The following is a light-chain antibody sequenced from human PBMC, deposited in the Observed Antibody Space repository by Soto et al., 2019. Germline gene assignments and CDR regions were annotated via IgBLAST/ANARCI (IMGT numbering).Light chain of an antibody. CDR3: SSYRSGSTLV. J-gene: IGLJ2*01. V-gene: IGLV2-14*01. Sequence: QSALTQPASVSGSPGQSITISCTGTSSDVGGSNYVSWYQQHPGKAPKLMIYDVHNRPSGISNRFSGSKSGNTASLTISGLHDEDEADYYCSSYRSGSTLVFGGGTKLTVL. CDR1: SSDVGGSNY. CDR2: DVH.